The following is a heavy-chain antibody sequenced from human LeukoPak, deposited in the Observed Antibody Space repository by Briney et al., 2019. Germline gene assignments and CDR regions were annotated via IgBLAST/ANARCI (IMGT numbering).Heavy chain of an antibody. J-gene: IGHJ6*03. CDR1: GGSISGYY. V-gene: IGHV4-59*01. CDR3: ARRRAQSSGPSFYYFYIDV. CDR2: IYHSGRT. Sequence: SETLSLTCSVSGGSISGYYWSWIRQVLGERLEWIGYIYHSGRTTYNPSLESRVTISLDTSKNQLSLNLRFVTAADTALYFCARRRAQSSGPSFYYFYIDVWGKGTTVTVSS. D-gene: IGHD1-26*01.